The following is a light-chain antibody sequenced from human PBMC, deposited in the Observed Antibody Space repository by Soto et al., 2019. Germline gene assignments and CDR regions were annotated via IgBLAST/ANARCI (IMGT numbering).Light chain of an antibody. CDR3: QSYDSSLSAWV. V-gene: IGLV1-40*01. CDR2: GTS. CDR1: SSNIGAGYD. J-gene: IGLJ3*02. Sequence: QLVLTQPPSVSGAPGQRVTISCTGSSSNIGAGYDVHWYQQLPGTAPKLLIYGTSNRPSGVPDRFSGSKSGTSASLAITGLQAEDETDYYCQSYDSSLSAWVFGGGTKLTVL.